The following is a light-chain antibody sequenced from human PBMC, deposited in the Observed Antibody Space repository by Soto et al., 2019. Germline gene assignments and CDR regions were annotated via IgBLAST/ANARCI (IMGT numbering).Light chain of an antibody. CDR2: AAS. CDR3: QQSYSTPWT. J-gene: IGKJ1*01. CDR1: QSISNY. V-gene: IGKV1-39*01. Sequence: DIQMTQSPSSLSASVGDRVSITCRASQSISNYLNWYQQKPGEAPKVLIYAASRLQSGVPPRFSGSWSGTDFTLTISTLKPEDFATFYCQQSYSTPWTFGQGTKVEV.